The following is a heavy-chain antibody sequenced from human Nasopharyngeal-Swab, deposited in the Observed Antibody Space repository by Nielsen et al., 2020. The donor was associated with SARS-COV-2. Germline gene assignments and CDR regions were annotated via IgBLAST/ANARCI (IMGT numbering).Heavy chain of an antibody. V-gene: IGHV3-7*01. CDR2: IKQDASEM. CDR1: GFTFSGYW. J-gene: IGHJ4*02. Sequence: GESLKISCAAPGFTFSGYWMSWVRQVPGKGLEWVANIKQDASEMYYVDSVKGRFTISRDNAKNSLYLQMNSLRAEDTAVYFCARGRPLGGYYFGYFDYWGQGTLVTVSS. D-gene: IGHD3-3*01. CDR3: ARGRPLGGYYFGYFDY.